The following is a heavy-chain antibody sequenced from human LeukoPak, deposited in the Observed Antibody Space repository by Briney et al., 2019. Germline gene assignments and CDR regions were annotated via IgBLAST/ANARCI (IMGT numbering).Heavy chain of an antibody. CDR3: ASRGYSYAREDY. Sequence: GALRLSCAASGFTFSSYSMNWVRQAPGKGLEWVSSISSSSSYICYADSVKGRFTISRDNAKNSLYLQMNSLRAEDTAVYYCASRGYSYAREDYWGQGTLVTVSS. J-gene: IGHJ4*02. V-gene: IGHV3-21*01. D-gene: IGHD5-18*01. CDR1: GFTFSSYS. CDR2: ISSSSSYI.